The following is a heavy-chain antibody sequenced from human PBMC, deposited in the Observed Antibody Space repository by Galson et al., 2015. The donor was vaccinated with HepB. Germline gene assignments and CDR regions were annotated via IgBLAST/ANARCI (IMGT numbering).Heavy chain of an antibody. CDR3: AREANPPGYYYDYVWGSYRFLSWFDP. J-gene: IGHJ5*02. D-gene: IGHD3-16*02. CDR2: INTNTGNP. V-gene: IGHV7-4-1*02. CDR1: GYTFTSYA. Sequence: SVKVSCKASGYTFTSYAMNWVRQAPGQGLEWMGWINTNTGNPTYAQGFTGRFVFSLDISVSTAYLQISSLKAEDTAVYYCAREANPPGYYYDYVWGSYRFLSWFDPWGQGTLVTVSS.